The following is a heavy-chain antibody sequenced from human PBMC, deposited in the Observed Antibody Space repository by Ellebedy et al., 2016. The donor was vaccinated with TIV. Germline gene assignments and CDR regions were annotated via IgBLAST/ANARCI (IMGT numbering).Heavy chain of an antibody. CDR3: ARDPGSWLTDY. V-gene: IGHV1-18*04. D-gene: IGHD6-13*01. CDR2: VSGYNGKT. CDR1: GYTFTTHG. Sequence: AASVKVSCKTSGYTFTTHGVSWVRQAPGQGLEWMGWVSGYNGKTQYAQKFQGRVTMTTETSTTTAYMELRSLRSDDTAVYYCARDPGSWLTDYWGQGTPVTFSS. J-gene: IGHJ4*02.